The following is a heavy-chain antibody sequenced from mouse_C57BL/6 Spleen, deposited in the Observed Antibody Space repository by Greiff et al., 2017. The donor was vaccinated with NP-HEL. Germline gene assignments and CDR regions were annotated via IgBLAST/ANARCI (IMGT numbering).Heavy chain of an antibody. J-gene: IGHJ3*01. CDR2: IDPSDSYT. CDR1: GYTFTSYW. D-gene: IGHD1-1*01. CDR3: ARSYYYGSSYGFAY. V-gene: IGHV1-69*01. Sequence: QVQLQQSGAELVMPGASVKLSCKASGYTFTSYWMHWVKQRPGQGLEWIGEIDPSDSYTNYNQKFKGKSTLTVDKSSSPAYMQLSSLTSEDSAVYYCARSYYYGSSYGFAYWGQGTLVTVSA.